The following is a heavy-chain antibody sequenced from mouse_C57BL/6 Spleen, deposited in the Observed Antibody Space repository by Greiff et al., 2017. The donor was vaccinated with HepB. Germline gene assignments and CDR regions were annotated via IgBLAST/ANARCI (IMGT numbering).Heavy chain of an antibody. J-gene: IGHJ2*01. Sequence: QVQLQQPGAELVKPGASVKMSCKASGYTFTSYWITWVKQRPGQGLEWIGDIYPGSGSTNYNEKFKSKATLTVDTSSSTAYMQRSSLTSEDSAFYYCARESVRLGYYFDYWGQGTTLTVSS. CDR2: IYPGSGST. D-gene: IGHD2-14*01. CDR1: GYTFTSYW. V-gene: IGHV1-55*01. CDR3: ARESVRLGYYFDY.